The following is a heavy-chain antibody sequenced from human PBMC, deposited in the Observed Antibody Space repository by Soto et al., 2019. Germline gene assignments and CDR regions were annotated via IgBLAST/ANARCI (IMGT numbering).Heavy chain of an antibody. J-gene: IGHJ5*02. CDR3: AKNQGVELVPLATVDWFDP. Sequence: EVHLLDSGRGLAQPGGSLSLSCASSGFTYSDFAMTWVRQAPGKGLEWISSISGSGFKKYYADSVKGRFTISRDNSKSTVYLELNNLSAEDTAVYHCAKNQGVELVPLATVDWFDPWGQGSVVTVSS. V-gene: IGHV3-23*01. CDR1: GFTYSDFA. CDR2: ISGSGFKK. D-gene: IGHD1-26*01.